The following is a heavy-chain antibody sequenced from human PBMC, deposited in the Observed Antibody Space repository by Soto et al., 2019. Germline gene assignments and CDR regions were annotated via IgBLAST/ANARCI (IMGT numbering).Heavy chain of an antibody. Sequence: GASVKVSCKASGYTFTSYAMHWVRQAPGQRLEWMGWINAGNGNTKYSQKFQGRVTITRDTSASTAYMELSSLRSEDTAVYYCARNLPPEYYDILTPPGLAFDIWGQGTMVTVSS. D-gene: IGHD3-9*01. CDR3: ARNLPPEYYDILTPPGLAFDI. CDR1: GYTFTSYA. V-gene: IGHV1-3*01. J-gene: IGHJ3*02. CDR2: INAGNGNT.